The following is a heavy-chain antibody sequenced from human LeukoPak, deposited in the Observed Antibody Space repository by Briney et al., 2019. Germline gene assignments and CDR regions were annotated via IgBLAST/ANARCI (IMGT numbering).Heavy chain of an antibody. CDR2: ISYDGTNK. V-gene: IGHV3-30*03. CDR1: GFTFSSYW. Sequence: PGGSLRLSCAASGFTFSSYWMSWVRQAPGKGLEWVALISYDGTNKYYADSVKGRFTISRDNSKNTMYLETNSLRPEDTAVYYCAGGPTGVRGVINYWGQGTLVTVSS. CDR3: AGGPTGVRGVINY. J-gene: IGHJ4*02. D-gene: IGHD3-10*01.